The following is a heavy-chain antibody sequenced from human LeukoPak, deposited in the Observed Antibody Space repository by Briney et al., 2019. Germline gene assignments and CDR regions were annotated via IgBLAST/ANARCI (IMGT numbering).Heavy chain of an antibody. CDR3: AKDQGARFGELLS. CDR1: GFTFSDYY. J-gene: IGHJ4*02. CDR2: IRYDGSNK. D-gene: IGHD3-10*01. V-gene: IGHV3-30*02. Sequence: GGSLRLSCAASGFTFSDYYMSWVRQAPGKGLEWVAFIRYDGSNKYYADSVKGRFTISRDNSKNTLYLQMNSLRAEDTAVYYCAKDQGARFGELLSWGQGTLVTVSS.